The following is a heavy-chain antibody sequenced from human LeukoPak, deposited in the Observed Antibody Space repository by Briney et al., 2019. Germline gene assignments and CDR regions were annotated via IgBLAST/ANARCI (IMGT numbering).Heavy chain of an antibody. Sequence: VASVKVSCKASGGTFSSYAISWVRQAPGQGLEWMGGIIPIFGTANYAQKFQGRVTITADESTSTAYMGLSSLRSEDTAVYYCARDGNFIVVVPAATDYYYYYGMDVWGQGTTVTVSS. J-gene: IGHJ6*02. CDR2: IIPIFGTA. D-gene: IGHD2-2*01. CDR1: GGTFSSYA. CDR3: ARDGNFIVVVPAATDYYYYYGMDV. V-gene: IGHV1-69*13.